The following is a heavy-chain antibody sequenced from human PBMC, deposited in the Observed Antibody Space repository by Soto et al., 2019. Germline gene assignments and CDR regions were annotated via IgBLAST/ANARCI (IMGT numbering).Heavy chain of an antibody. V-gene: IGHV4-34*01. J-gene: IGHJ4*02. Sequence: QVHLQQWGAGLLKPSETLSLTCAVSGGSFGNYFWNWIRQPPGKGLEWIGELSRGGGTNYNPSLQSRVSISRDPAKNQFFLNLTSGTAADTAVYYCATDRGNHWGQGTLVTVSS. CDR3: ATDRGNH. CDR2: LSRGGGT. CDR1: GGSFGNYF.